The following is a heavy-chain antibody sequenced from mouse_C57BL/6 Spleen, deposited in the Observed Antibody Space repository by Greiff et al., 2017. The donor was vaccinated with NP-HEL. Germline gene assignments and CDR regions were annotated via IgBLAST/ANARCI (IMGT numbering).Heavy chain of an antibody. V-gene: IGHV1-26*01. CDR1: GYTFTDYY. D-gene: IGHD6-1*01. Sequence: EVQLQQSGPELVKPGASVKISCKASGYTFTDYYMNWVKQSHGKSLEWIGDINPNNGGTSYNQKFKGKATLTVDKSSSTAYMELRSLTSEDSAVDYCARCGYYFDYWGQGTTLTVSS. CDR2: INPNNGGT. J-gene: IGHJ2*01. CDR3: ARCGYYFDY.